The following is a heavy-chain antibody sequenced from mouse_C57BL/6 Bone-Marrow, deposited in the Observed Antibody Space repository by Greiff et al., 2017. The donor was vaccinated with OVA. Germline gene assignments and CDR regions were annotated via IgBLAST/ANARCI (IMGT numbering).Heavy chain of an antibody. Sequence: VQLQQPGAELVKPGASVKLSCKASGYTFTSYWMHWVKQRPGQGLEWIGMIHPNSGSTNYNEKFKSKATLTVDKSSSTAYMQLSSLTSEDSAVYFCARAGVTMITPWFAYWGQGTLVTVSA. CDR1: GYTFTSYW. CDR3: ARAGVTMITPWFAY. D-gene: IGHD2-4*01. V-gene: IGHV1-64*01. CDR2: IHPNSGST. J-gene: IGHJ3*01.